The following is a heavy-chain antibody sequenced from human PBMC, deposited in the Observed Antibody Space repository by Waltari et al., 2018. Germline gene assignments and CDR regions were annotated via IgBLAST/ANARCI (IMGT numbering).Heavy chain of an antibody. D-gene: IGHD1-26*01. J-gene: IGHJ4*02. V-gene: IGHV1-24*01. CDR1: GYTLTELS. CDR3: ATRAPTSGSLDY. Sequence: QVQLVQSGAEVKKPGASGKVSCKVSGYTLTELSMPWVRQAPGKGLEWMGGFDPEDGETIYAQKFQGRVTMTEDTSTDTAYMELSSLRSEDTAVYYCATRAPTSGSLDYWGQGTLVTVSS. CDR2: FDPEDGET.